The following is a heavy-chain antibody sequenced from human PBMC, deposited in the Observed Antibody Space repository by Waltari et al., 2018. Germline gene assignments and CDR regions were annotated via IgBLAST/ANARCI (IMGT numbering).Heavy chain of an antibody. CDR1: VVSITTNRPS. V-gene: IGHV4-39*01. CDR3: ATYIGASLGTAAFDV. CDR2: ISYNGAT. Sequence: QLQLQESGPGRVKPSETLSLTCRVSVVSITTNRPSRGWCRQPPGQGLEWIGTISYNGATYSSPSLRSRVTIFRDTSKNQLSLKLGSVTAADTAFYYCATYIGASLGTAAFDVWGQGTMVTVSS. J-gene: IGHJ3*01. D-gene: IGHD5-12*01.